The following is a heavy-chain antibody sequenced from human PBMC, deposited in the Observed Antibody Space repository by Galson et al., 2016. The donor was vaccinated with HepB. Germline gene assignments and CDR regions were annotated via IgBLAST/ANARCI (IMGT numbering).Heavy chain of an antibody. CDR3: ARIPHDSYHCYLDL. J-gene: IGHJ2*01. CDR1: GFTLSDNY. V-gene: IGHV3-53*05. D-gene: IGHD3-10*01. Sequence: SLRLSCAVSGFTLSDNYMNWVRQAPGKGLEWVSVLYSGGSTYYADSVKGRFTISRDNSNTALSLQMNSLKPDDTAVYFCARIPHDSYHCYLDLWGRGTLVTASS. CDR2: LYSGGST.